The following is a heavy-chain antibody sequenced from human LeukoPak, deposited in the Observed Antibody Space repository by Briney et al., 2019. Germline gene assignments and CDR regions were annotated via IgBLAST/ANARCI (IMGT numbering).Heavy chain of an antibody. D-gene: IGHD2-8*01. CDR1: GYNFGGRW. Sequence: GGSLRLSCAVYGYNFGGRWTHWVRQAPGKGLVWVAVIRDDGTTANYADSVKGRFTASRDDAKNTVYLQMSSLRAEDTAVYYCHPLAYVTNWGQGTLVTVSS. J-gene: IGHJ4*02. CDR2: IRDDGTTA. V-gene: IGHV3-74*01. CDR3: HPLAYVTN.